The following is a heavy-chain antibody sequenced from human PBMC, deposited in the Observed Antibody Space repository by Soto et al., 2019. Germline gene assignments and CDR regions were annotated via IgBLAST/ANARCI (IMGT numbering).Heavy chain of an antibody. J-gene: IGHJ4*02. CDR3: ARHGATNWGGFFVS. D-gene: IGHD7-27*01. V-gene: IGHV4-59*08. CDR1: GASITTYY. CDR2: IYYSGHI. Sequence: QVQLQESGPGLVKPSETLSLTCNVSGASITTYYWSWIRQPPGKGLEWIGYIYYSGHINYNPSLKSRVTISVDTSKNQFPLKLSSVTAADTAVYYCARHGATNWGGFFVSWGLGTLVSVSS.